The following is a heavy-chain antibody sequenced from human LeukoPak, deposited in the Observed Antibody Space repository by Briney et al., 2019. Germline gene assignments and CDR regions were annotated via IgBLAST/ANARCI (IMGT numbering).Heavy chain of an antibody. CDR1: GGSFSGYY. CDR2: INHSGST. CDR3: ARGGIGYCSSTSCYKRNWFDP. V-gene: IGHV4-34*01. J-gene: IGHJ5*02. Sequence: SETLSLTCAVYGGSFSGYYWSWIRQPPGKGLEWIGEINHSGSTNYNPSLKSRVTISVDTSKNQFSLKLSSVTAADTAVYYCARGGIGYCSSTSCYKRNWFDPWGQGTLVTVSS. D-gene: IGHD2-2*02.